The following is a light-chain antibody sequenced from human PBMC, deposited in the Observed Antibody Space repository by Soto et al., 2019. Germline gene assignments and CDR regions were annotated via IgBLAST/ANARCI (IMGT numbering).Light chain of an antibody. J-gene: IGKJ1*01. CDR3: HQSGDSPT. CDR2: GAS. CDR1: QSVSNNY. V-gene: IGKV3-20*01. Sequence: EIVLTQSPCALSLSPGERATLSCRASQSVSNNYLAWYQQKPGQAPRLLIYGASNRATGIPDRFSGSGSGTDFTLTISRLEPEDFAVYYCHQSGDSPTFAQGTKVDIK.